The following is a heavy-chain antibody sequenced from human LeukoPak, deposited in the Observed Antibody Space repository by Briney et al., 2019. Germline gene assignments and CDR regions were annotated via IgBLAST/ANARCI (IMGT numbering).Heavy chain of an antibody. CDR2: IYSGGST. CDR3: AKVYYGDYMIDY. D-gene: IGHD4-17*01. J-gene: IGHJ4*02. CDR1: GFTVSSNY. Sequence: GGSLRLSCAASGFTVSSNYMSWVRQAPGKGLEWVSVIYSGGSTYYADSVKGRFTISRDNSKNTLYLQMNSLRAEDTAVYYCAKVYYGDYMIDYWGQGTLVTVSS. V-gene: IGHV3-53*01.